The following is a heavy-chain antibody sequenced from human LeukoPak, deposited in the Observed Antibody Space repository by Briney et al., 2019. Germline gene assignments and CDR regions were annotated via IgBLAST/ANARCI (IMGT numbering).Heavy chain of an antibody. Sequence: SETLSLTCAVYGGSFSGYYWSWIRQPPGKGLEWIGEINHSGSTNYNPSLKSRVTISVNTSKNQFSLKLSSVAAADTAVYYCARGLGAVRGQGTLVTVSS. CDR1: GGSFSGYY. J-gene: IGHJ4*02. V-gene: IGHV4-34*01. CDR2: INHSGST. CDR3: ARGLGAV. D-gene: IGHD6-19*01.